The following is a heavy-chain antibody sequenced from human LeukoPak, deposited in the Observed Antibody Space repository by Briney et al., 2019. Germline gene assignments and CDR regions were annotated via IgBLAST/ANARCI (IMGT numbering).Heavy chain of an antibody. CDR2: ISGSGGST. CDR1: GFTFSSYA. CDR3: AKGSGDDYGDYGFGYYFDY. V-gene: IGHV3-23*01. J-gene: IGHJ4*02. D-gene: IGHD4-17*01. Sequence: PGGSLRLSCAASGFTFSSYAMIWVRQAPGKGLEWVSAISGSGGSTYYADSVKGRFTISRDNSKNTLYLQMNSLRAEDTAVYYCAKGSGDDYGDYGFGYYFDYWGQGTLVTVSS.